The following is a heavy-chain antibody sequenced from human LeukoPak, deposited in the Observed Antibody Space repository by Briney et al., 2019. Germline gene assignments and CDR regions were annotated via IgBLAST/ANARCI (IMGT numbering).Heavy chain of an antibody. V-gene: IGHV1-69*13. J-gene: IGHJ4*02. CDR3: ARDGIAARPNVYYFDY. CDR2: IIPIFGTA. D-gene: IGHD6-6*01. Sequence: GASVKVPCKASGGTFSSYAISWVRQAPGQGLEWMGGIIPIFGTANYAQKFQGRVTITADESTSTAYMELSSLRSEDTAVYYCARDGIAARPNVYYFDYWGQGTLVTVSS. CDR1: GGTFSSYA.